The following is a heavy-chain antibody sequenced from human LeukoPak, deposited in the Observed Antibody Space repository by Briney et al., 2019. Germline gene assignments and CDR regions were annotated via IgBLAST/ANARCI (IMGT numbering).Heavy chain of an antibody. CDR3: AAVPSQLERQTPL. Sequence: ASVKVSCKASGFTFTSSAMQWVRQARGQRLEWIGWIVVGSGNTNYAQKFQERVTITRDMSTSTAYMELSSLRSEDTPVYYCAAVPSQLERQTPLWGQGTLVTVSS. V-gene: IGHV1-58*02. D-gene: IGHD1-1*01. J-gene: IGHJ4*02. CDR1: GFTFTSSA. CDR2: IVVGSGNT.